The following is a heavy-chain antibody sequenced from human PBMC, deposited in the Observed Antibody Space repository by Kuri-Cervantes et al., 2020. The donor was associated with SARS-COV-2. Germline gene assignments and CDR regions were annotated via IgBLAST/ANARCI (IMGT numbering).Heavy chain of an antibody. Sequence: GGSLRLSCQASGFTFSSYWMSWVRQAPGKGLEWVANIKQDGSEKYYVDSVKGRFTISRDNAKNSLYLQMNSLRVEDTAVYYCAREGAAAGDFDYWGQGTLVTVSS. CDR3: AREGAAAGDFDY. CDR2: IKQDGSEK. D-gene: IGHD6-19*01. J-gene: IGHJ4*02. V-gene: IGHV3-7*01. CDR1: GFTFSSYW.